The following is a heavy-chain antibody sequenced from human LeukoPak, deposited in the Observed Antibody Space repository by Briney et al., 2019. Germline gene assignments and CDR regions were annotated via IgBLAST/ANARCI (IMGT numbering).Heavy chain of an antibody. V-gene: IGHV3-30*01. J-gene: IGHJ4*02. CDR1: GFTFSSYA. CDR2: ISYDGSNK. CDR3: ARDGSYGDYPGPFDY. Sequence: GRSLRLSCAASGFTFSSYAMHCVRQAPGKGLEWVAVISYDGSNKYYADSVKGRFTISRDNSKNTLYLQMNSLRAEDTAVYYCARDGSYGDYPGPFDYWGQGTLVTVSS. D-gene: IGHD4-17*01.